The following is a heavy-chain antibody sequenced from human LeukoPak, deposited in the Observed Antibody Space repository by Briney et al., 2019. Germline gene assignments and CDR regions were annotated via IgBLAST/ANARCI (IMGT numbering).Heavy chain of an antibody. D-gene: IGHD2-15*01. CDR3: ARIQRSVVVPADLGF. J-gene: IGHJ4*02. V-gene: IGHV1-2*02. CDR1: GYTFNDYY. Sequence: ASVKVSCKASGYTFNDYYIHWVRQAPGQGLQWMGWINANTYGTLYAKMFQGRVTMTIDASVTTAYLELRRLRSDDTAVYFCARIQRSVVVPADLGFWGQGTLVTVSS. CDR2: INANTYGT.